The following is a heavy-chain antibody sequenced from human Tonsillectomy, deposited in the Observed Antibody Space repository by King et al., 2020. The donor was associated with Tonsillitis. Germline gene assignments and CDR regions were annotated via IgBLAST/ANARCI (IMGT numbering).Heavy chain of an antibody. CDR3: AKEIYDSSGYYSDY. Sequence: VQLVESGGGLVQPGGSLRLSCAASGFTFSSYAMTWVRQAPGKGLEWVSAISGSGGITYYADSVKGRFTISRETSKNTLFLQMNSLRAEDTAVYYCAKEIYDSSGYYSDYWGQGTLVIVSS. V-gene: IGHV3-23*04. J-gene: IGHJ4*02. CDR1: GFTFSSYA. CDR2: ISGSGGIT. D-gene: IGHD3-22*01.